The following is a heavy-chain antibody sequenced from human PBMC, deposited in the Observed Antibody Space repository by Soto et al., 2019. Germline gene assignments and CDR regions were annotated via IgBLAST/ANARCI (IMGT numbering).Heavy chain of an antibody. CDR2: IIPILGIA. CDR3: ASEPSYDFWSGYYSYYYYYMDV. D-gene: IGHD3-3*01. Sequence: ASVKVSCKASGGTFSSYTISWVRQAPGQGLEWMGRIIPILGIANYAQKFQGRVTITADKSTSTAYMELSSLRSEDTAVYYCASEPSYDFWSGYYSYYYYYMDVWGKGTTVTVSS. J-gene: IGHJ6*03. CDR1: GGTFSSYT. V-gene: IGHV1-69*02.